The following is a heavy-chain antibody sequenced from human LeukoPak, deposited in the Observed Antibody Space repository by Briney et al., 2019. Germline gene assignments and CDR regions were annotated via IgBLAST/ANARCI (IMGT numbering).Heavy chain of an antibody. CDR1: GFTFSSYA. CDR2: ISGSGGST. D-gene: IGHD3-3*01. V-gene: IGHV3-23*01. J-gene: IGHJ5*02. CDR3: AKGGAYYDFWSGYYDENWFDP. Sequence: GSLRLSCAASGFTFSSYAMSWVRQAPGKGLEWVSAISGSGGSTYYADSVKGRFTISRDNSKNTLYLQMNSLRAEDTAVYYCAKGGAYYDFWSGYYDENWFDPWGQGTLVTVSS.